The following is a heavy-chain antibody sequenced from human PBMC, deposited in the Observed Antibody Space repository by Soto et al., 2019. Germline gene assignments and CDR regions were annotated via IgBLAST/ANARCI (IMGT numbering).Heavy chain of an antibody. J-gene: IGHJ4*02. V-gene: IGHV2-70*04. CDR2: IDWDDHT. Sequence: SGPPLVNPTQTLTLTCTFSGFSLTTNEMRVSWIRQPPGKALEWLARIDWDDHTFYSTSLKTRLTISKDTSKNQVVLTMTNMDPVDTATFYCARTSSAGLSQYFEYWGQGTLVTVSS. CDR3: ARTSSAGLSQYFEY. D-gene: IGHD2-2*01. CDR1: GFSLTTNEMR.